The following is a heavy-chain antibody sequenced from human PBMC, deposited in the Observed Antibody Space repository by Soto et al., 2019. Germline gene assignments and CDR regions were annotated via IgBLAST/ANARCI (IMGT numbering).Heavy chain of an antibody. CDR1: GYTFTSHD. CDR2: MNPNSGNT. D-gene: IGHD2-15*01. J-gene: IGHJ4*02. CDR3: ARDVVAATPSDY. Sequence: ASVKVSCKASGYTFTSHDINWARQATGQGLEWMGWMNPNSGNTGYEQKFQGRLTMTRNTSISTAYMELSSLRSEDTAVYYCARDVVAATPSDYWGQGTLVTVSS. V-gene: IGHV1-8*01.